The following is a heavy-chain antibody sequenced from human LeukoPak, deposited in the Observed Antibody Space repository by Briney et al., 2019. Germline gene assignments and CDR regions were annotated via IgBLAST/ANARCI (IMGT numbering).Heavy chain of an antibody. D-gene: IGHD2-21*02. CDR1: GYTFTSYY. CDR3: ARDIISPRDFFYYYGMDV. V-gene: IGHV1-46*01. J-gene: IGHJ6*02. CDR2: INPSGGST. Sequence: GASVKVSCKASGYTFTSYYMHWVRQAPGQGLEWMGIINPSGGSTSYAQKFQGRVTMTRDTSTSTVYMELSSLRSEDTAVYYCARDIISPRDFFYYYGMDVWGQGTTVTVSS.